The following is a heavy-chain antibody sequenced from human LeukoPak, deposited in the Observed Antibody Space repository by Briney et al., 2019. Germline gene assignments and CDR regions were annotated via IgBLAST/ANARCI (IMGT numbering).Heavy chain of an antibody. Sequence: GGSLRLSCAASGFTFSSYGMHWVRQAPGKGLEWVAVIWYDGSNKYYADSVKGRFTISRDNSKNTLYLQMNSLRAEDTAVYYCARLHGSSWNEIDYWGQGTLVTVSS. CDR3: ARLHGSSWNEIDY. V-gene: IGHV3-33*01. CDR1: GFTFSSYG. J-gene: IGHJ4*02. CDR2: IWYDGSNK. D-gene: IGHD6-13*01.